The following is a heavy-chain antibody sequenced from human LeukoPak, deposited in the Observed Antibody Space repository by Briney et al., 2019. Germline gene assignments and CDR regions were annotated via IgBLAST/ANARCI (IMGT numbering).Heavy chain of an antibody. CDR2: VYYSGGT. Sequence: SETLSPTCNVSGGSISSSSYNWGWIRQPPGKPLEWIGSVYYSGGTYYNPSLKSRVTISVDTSKNQFSPILNSVTAADTAVYYCARRHRGSYYGKHWFDPWGQGTLVTVSS. J-gene: IGHJ5*02. CDR1: GGSISSSSYN. CDR3: ARRHRGSYYGKHWFDP. V-gene: IGHV4-39*01. D-gene: IGHD1-26*01.